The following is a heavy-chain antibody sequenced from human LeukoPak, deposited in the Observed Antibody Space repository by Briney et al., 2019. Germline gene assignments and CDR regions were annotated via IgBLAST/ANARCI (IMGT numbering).Heavy chain of an antibody. D-gene: IGHD3-22*01. J-gene: IGHJ5*02. V-gene: IGHV1-18*01. CDR1: GYTFTSYG. CDR2: ISAYNGNT. Sequence: GASVKVSCKASGYTFTSYGISGVRQAPGQGLEWMGWISAYNGNTNYAQKLQGRVTMTTDTSTSTAYMELRSLRSDDTAVYYCARDAITMIGNWFDPWGQGTLVTVSS. CDR3: ARDAITMIGNWFDP.